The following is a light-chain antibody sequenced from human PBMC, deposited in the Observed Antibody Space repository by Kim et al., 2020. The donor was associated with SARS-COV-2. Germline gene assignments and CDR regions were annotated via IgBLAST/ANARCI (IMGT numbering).Light chain of an antibody. CDR3: QVWDSSSEHRVV. CDR1: GIGSKS. CDR2: YDS. Sequence: SYELTQPPSLSVAPGKTARVSCGGNGIGSKSVHWYQQRSGQAPVLVIYYDSDRPSGIPERFSGSNSGNTATLTISRVEAGDEADYYCQVWDSSSEHRVVFGGGTQLTVL. J-gene: IGLJ2*01. V-gene: IGLV3-21*04.